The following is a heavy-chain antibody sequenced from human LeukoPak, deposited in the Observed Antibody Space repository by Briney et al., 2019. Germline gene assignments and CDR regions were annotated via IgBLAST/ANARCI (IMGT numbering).Heavy chain of an antibody. D-gene: IGHD3-22*01. CDR2: ISGSGGST. Sequence: GGSLRLSCAASGFTFSSYEMNWVRQAPGKGLEWVSAISGSGGSTYYADSVKGRFTISRDNSKNTLYLQMNSLRAEDTAVYYCARSIDMIVVVITTLDYWGQGTLVTVSS. CDR1: GFTFSSYE. CDR3: ARSIDMIVVVITTLDY. V-gene: IGHV3-23*01. J-gene: IGHJ4*02.